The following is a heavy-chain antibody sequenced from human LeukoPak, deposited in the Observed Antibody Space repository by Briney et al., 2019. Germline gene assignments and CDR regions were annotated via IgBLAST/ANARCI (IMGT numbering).Heavy chain of an antibody. CDR2: IYHSGST. CDR1: GGSISSSNW. V-gene: IGHV4-4*02. Sequence: PSETLSLTCTVSGGSISSSNWWSWVRQPPGKGLEWIGEIYHSGSTNYNPSLKSRVTISVDKSKNQFSLKLSSVTAADTAVYYCARHGTSSGDAFDIWGQGTMVTVSS. D-gene: IGHD1-7*01. CDR3: ARHGTSSGDAFDI. J-gene: IGHJ3*02.